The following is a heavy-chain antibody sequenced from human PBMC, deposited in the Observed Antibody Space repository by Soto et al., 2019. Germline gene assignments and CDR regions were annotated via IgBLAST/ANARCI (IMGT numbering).Heavy chain of an antibody. D-gene: IGHD1-26*01. CDR1: GGTFRTSS. CDR3: ATDNLEDTSLGAYCFDY. Sequence: QVQLVQSGAEVKKPGSSVRVSCQYSGGTFRTSSINWVRQAPGQGLEWMGGIIPMFGTTTYAPEFQGRLTITADESTRSAYMELSSLRSDATAFYDCATDNLEDTSLGAYCFDYWGQGTLVPVSS. J-gene: IGHJ4*02. V-gene: IGHV1-69*01. CDR2: IIPMFGTT.